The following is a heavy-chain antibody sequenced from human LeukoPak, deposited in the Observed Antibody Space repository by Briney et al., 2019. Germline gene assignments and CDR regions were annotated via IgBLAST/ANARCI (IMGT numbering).Heavy chain of an antibody. D-gene: IGHD6-13*01. CDR2: LYHSGST. CDR1: GGSFSGYY. Sequence: SETLSLTCAVYGGSFSGYYWSWIRQPPGKGLEWIGSLYHSGSTYYNPSLKSRVTISVDTSKNQFSLRMNSLTAADTAVYYCARDSSARYSSSWYVVGDFDYWGQGTPVTVSS. J-gene: IGHJ4*02. CDR3: ARDSSARYSSSWYVVGDFDY. V-gene: IGHV4-34*01.